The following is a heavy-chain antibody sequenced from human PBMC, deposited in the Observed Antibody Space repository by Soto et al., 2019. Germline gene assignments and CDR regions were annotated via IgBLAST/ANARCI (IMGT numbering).Heavy chain of an antibody. J-gene: IGHJ5*02. CDR2: INPNLRTA. D-gene: IGHD3-3*01. Sequence: QVQLVQSEADMRKPGSSVKVSCKTSGGIFSSYAITWVRQAPGQGPEWMGGINPNLRTATYAQKFQGRVTFTADESTSTAYMELSSLRSEDAAVYYCARAPVTIPFNNGFDPWGQGTLVTVSS. V-gene: IGHV1-69*11. CDR1: GGIFSSYA. CDR3: ARAPVTIPFNNGFDP.